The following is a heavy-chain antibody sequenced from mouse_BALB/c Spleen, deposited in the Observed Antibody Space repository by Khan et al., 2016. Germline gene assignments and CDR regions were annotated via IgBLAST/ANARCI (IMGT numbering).Heavy chain of an antibody. Sequence: EVKLEESGGGLVQPGGSMKLSCVASGFTFSNYWMNWVRQFPEKGLEWIAEIRLQSNNYATHYAESVKGRFTISRDDSKSSVYLQMNNLRPEDTGIYYCTRPFAYWGQGTLDTVSA. V-gene: IGHV6-6*02. CDR2: IRLQSNNYAT. CDR1: GFTFSNYW. J-gene: IGHJ3*01. CDR3: TRPFAY.